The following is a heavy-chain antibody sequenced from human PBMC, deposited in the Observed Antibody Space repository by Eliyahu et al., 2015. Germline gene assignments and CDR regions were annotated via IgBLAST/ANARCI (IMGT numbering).Heavy chain of an antibody. Sequence: EVQLVESGGGLVQPGGSLXLSCAASGFTFSSYWMSWVRQAPGKGLEWVTNIQQDGSEKYYVDSVKGRFTISRDNAKNSLYLQMNSLRAEDTAVYYCARDDVDDWYGGCVYWGQGTLVTVSS. J-gene: IGHJ4*02. V-gene: IGHV3-7*05. CDR2: IQQDGSEK. CDR3: ARDDVDDWYGGCVY. CDR1: GFTFSSYW. D-gene: IGHD3-10*01.